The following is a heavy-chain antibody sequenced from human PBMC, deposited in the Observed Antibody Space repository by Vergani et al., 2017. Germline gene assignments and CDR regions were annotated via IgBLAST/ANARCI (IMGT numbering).Heavy chain of an antibody. CDR3: AKDNVPGYYDSSGYCDY. J-gene: IGHJ4*02. CDR2: ISSSGSTI. Sequence: VQLLESGGGLVQPGGSLRLSCAASGFTFSDYYMSWIRQAPGKGLEWVSYISSSGSTIYYADSVKGRFTISRDNAKNSLYLQMNSLRAEDTAVYYCAKDNVPGYYDSSGYCDYWGQGTLVTVSS. D-gene: IGHD3-22*01. V-gene: IGHV3-11*01. CDR1: GFTFSDYY.